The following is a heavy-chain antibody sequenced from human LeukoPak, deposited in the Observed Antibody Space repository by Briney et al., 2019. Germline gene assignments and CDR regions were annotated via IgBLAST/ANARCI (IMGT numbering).Heavy chain of an antibody. V-gene: IGHV3-21*01. J-gene: IGHJ4*02. Sequence: GGSLRLSCAASGFTFSSYSMNWVRQAPGKGLEWVSSISSSSSYIYYADSVKGRFTISRDNAKNSLYLQMNSLRAEDTAVYYCARETYYYDSSAELDYWGQGTLVTVSS. D-gene: IGHD3-22*01. CDR2: ISSSSSYI. CDR3: ARETYYYDSSAELDY. CDR1: GFTFSSYS.